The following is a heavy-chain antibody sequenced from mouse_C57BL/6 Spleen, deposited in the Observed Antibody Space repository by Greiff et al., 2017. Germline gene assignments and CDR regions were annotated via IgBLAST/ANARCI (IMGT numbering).Heavy chain of an antibody. V-gene: IGHV1-80*01. CDR3: ARRDGYDEGFDY. D-gene: IGHD2-2*01. CDR1: GYAFRSYW. J-gene: IGHJ2*01. Sequence: QVHVKQSGAELVKPGASVKISCKASGYAFRSYWMNWVKQRPGKGLEWIGQIYPGDGDTNYNGKFKGKATLTADKSSSTAYMQLSSLTSEDSAVYFCARRDGYDEGFDYWGQGTTLTVSS. CDR2: IYPGDGDT.